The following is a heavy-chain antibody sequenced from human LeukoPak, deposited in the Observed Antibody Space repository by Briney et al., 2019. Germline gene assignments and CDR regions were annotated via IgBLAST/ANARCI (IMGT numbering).Heavy chain of an antibody. CDR3: ARGSSTSDGTPYYYYYYYMDV. Sequence: PSQTLSLTCTVSGGSISSGSYYWSWIRQPAGKGLEWIGRIYTSGSTNYNPSLKSRVTISVDTSKNQFSLKLSSVTAADTAVYYCARGSSTSDGTPYYYYYYYMDVWGKGTTVTVSS. CDR1: GGSISSGSYY. V-gene: IGHV4-61*02. J-gene: IGHJ6*03. D-gene: IGHD2-2*01. CDR2: IYTSGST.